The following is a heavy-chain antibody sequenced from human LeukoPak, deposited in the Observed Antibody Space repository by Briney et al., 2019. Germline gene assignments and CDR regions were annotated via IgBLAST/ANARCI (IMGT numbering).Heavy chain of an antibody. J-gene: IGHJ5*02. V-gene: IGHV1-2*04. CDR2: INPNSGGT. Sequence: ASVKVSCKASGYTFTGYYMHWVRQAPGQGLEWMGWINPNSGGTNYAQKFQGWVTMTRDTSISTAYMELSRLRSDDTAVYYCAREYGSGSAQFDPWGQGTLVTVSS. CDR1: GYTFTGYY. CDR3: AREYGSGSAQFDP. D-gene: IGHD3-10*01.